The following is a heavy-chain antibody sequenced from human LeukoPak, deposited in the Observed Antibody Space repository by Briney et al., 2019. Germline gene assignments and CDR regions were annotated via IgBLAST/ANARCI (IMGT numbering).Heavy chain of an antibody. Sequence: GGSLRLSCTASGFIFTNVWVSWVRQAPGKGPEWVAKINQGGSEKDYVDSVKGRFTISRDNAKSSVFLQMDNLRVEDTAVYFCARDYFGSGRHYYGLDVWGQGTTVIVSS. CDR3: ARDYFGSGRHYYGLDV. CDR2: INQGGSEK. V-gene: IGHV3-7*01. CDR1: GFIFTNVW. J-gene: IGHJ6*02. D-gene: IGHD3-10*01.